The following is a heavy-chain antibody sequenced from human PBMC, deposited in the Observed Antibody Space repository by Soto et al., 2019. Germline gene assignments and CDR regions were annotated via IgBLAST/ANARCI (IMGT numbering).Heavy chain of an antibody. CDR3: AKELDVDTAMAGYYYYYGMDV. J-gene: IGHJ6*02. D-gene: IGHD5-18*01. CDR2: ISYDGSNK. Sequence: GGSLRLSCAASGFTFSSYGMHWVRQAPGKGLEWVAVISYDGSNKYYADSVKGRFTISRDNSKNTLYLQMNSLRAEDTAVYYCAKELDVDTAMAGYYYYYGMDVWGQGTTVTVSS. V-gene: IGHV3-30*18. CDR1: GFTFSSYG.